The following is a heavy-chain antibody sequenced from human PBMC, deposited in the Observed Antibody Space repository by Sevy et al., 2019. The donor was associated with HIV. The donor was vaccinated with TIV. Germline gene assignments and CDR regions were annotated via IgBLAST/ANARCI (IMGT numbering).Heavy chain of an antibody. V-gene: IGHV3-33*01. J-gene: IGHJ4*02. CDR2: IWYDGSNK. CDR3: AREREAIAVAGTDALLDY. Sequence: GGSLRLSCAASGFTFSSYGMHWVRQAPGKGLEWVAVIWYDGSNKYYADSVKGRFTISRDNSKNTLYLQMNSLRAEDTAVYYCAREREAIAVAGTDALLDYWGQGTLVTVSS. CDR1: GFTFSSYG. D-gene: IGHD6-19*01.